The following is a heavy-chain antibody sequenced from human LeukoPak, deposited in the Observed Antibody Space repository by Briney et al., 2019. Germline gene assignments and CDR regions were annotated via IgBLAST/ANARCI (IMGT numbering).Heavy chain of an antibody. Sequence: PSETLSLTCAVYGGSFSGYYWSWIRQPPGKGLEWIGEINQSGSTNYNPSLKSRVTMSVDTSKNQFSLKLSSVTAADTAVYYCASRLWFGERRFDPWGQGTLVTVSS. CDR3: ASRLWFGERRFDP. CDR1: GGSFSGYY. V-gene: IGHV4-34*01. D-gene: IGHD3-10*01. J-gene: IGHJ5*02. CDR2: INQSGST.